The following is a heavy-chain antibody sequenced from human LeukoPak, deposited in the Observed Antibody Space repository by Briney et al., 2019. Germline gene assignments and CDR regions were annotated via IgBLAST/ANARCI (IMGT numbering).Heavy chain of an antibody. J-gene: IGHJ5*02. D-gene: IGHD3-10*01. CDR3: ARGGVIIPYALGP. Sequence: ASVKVSCKASGGTFSSYAISWARQAPGQGLEWMGGIIPIFGTANYAQKFQGRVTITADESTSTAYMELSSLRSEDTAVYYCARGGVIIPYALGPWGQGTLVTVSS. CDR1: GGTFSSYA. V-gene: IGHV1-69*13. CDR2: IIPIFGTA.